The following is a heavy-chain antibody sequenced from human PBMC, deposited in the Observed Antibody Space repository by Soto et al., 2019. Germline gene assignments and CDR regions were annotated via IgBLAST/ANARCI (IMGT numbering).Heavy chain of an antibody. CDR3: ARMDSSAA. CDR1: GFIFRSYE. D-gene: IGHD3-22*01. CDR2: ISSSGDTR. V-gene: IGHV3-48*03. J-gene: IGHJ4*02. Sequence: LRLSCAASGFIFRSYEMHWVRQAPGKGLEWVSYISSSGDTRYYADSVKGRFTISRDNAKNSLHLQMNSLRAEDTAVYYCARMDSSAAWGQGALVTVSS.